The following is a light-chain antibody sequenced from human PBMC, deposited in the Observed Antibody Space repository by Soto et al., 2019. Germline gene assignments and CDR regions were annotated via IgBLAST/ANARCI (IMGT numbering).Light chain of an antibody. J-gene: IGKJ2*01. Sequence: EIVLTQSPGTLSLSPGERATLSCRASQSVSSNYLAWYQQKPGQAPRLLIYGASSRATGIPDRFSGSGSDRDFTLTISRLEPEDFAVYYCQQYAGSPRTFGQGTKVDIK. CDR2: GAS. CDR3: QQYAGSPRT. CDR1: QSVSSNY. V-gene: IGKV3-20*01.